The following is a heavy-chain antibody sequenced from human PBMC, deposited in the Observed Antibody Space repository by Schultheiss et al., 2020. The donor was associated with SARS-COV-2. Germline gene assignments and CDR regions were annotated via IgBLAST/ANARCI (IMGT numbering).Heavy chain of an antibody. D-gene: IGHD6-19*01. CDR2: IYHSGSI. CDR1: GGSISRGGNS. Sequence: SETLSLTCVVSGGSISRGGNSWSWIRQPPGKGLEWMGYIYHSGSIYYKSSLKSRVTISVDTSKNQFSLRLSSLTAADAAVYYCAGGVAGLTYYFDYWGQGTLVTVSS. V-gene: IGHV4-30-2*01. J-gene: IGHJ4*02. CDR3: AGGVAGLTYYFDY.